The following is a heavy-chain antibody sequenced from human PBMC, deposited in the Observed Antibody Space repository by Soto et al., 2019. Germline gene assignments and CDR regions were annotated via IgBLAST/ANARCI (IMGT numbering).Heavy chain of an antibody. CDR1: GGSISSGGYY. CDR2: IYYSGST. J-gene: IGHJ6*02. V-gene: IGHV4-31*03. D-gene: IGHD3-3*01. Sequence: SETLSLTCTVPGGSISSGGYYWSWIRQHPGKGLEWIGYIYYSGSTYYNPSLKSRVTISVDTSKNQFSLKLSSVTAADTAVYYCARDYEGYGMDVWGQGTTVTV. CDR3: ARDYEGYGMDV.